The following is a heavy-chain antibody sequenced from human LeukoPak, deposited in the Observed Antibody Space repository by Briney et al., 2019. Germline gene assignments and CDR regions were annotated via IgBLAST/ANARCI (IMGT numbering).Heavy chain of an antibody. CDR1: GLTFSSYS. V-gene: IGHV3-48*01. D-gene: IGHD6-25*01. CDR2: ISSSSSTI. J-gene: IGHJ6*03. Sequence: GGSLRLSCAASGLTFSSYSMNWVRQAPGKGLEWVSYISSSSSTIYYADSVKGRFTISRDNAKNSLYLQMNSLRAGDTAVYYCARDRGRYYMDVWGKGTTVTISS. CDR3: ARDRGRYYMDV.